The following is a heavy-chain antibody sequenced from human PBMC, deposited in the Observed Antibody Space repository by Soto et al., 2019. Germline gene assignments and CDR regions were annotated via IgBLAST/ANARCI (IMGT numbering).Heavy chain of an antibody. CDR2: INPNSGGT. D-gene: IGHD3-10*01. CDR1: GYTFTGYY. V-gene: IGHV1-2*04. Sequence: QVQLVQSGAEVKKPGASVKVSCKASGYTFTGYYMHWVRQAPGQGLEWMGWINPNSGGTNYAQKFQGWVTMTRDTSSSTAYMELSRLRSDDTAVYYCARDGGRLLWFGELGGFDPWGQGTLVTVSS. CDR3: ARDGGRLLWFGELGGFDP. J-gene: IGHJ5*02.